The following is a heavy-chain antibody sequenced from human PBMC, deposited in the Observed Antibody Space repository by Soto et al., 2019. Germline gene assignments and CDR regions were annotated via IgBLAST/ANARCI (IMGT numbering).Heavy chain of an antibody. CDR2: ISGSGGST. CDR3: AKDCARKIGDGYNLNWFDP. D-gene: IGHD5-12*01. CDR1: GFTFSSYA. V-gene: IGHV3-23*01. J-gene: IGHJ5*02. Sequence: GGSLRLSCAASGFTFSSYAMSWVRQAPGKGLEWVSAISGSGGSTYYADSVEGRFTISRDNSKNTLYLQMNSLRAEDTAVYYCAKDCARKIGDGYNLNWFDPWGQGTLVTVSS.